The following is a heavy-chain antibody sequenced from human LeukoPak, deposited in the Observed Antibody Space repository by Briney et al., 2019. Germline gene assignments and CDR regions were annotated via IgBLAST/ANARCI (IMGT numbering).Heavy chain of an antibody. D-gene: IGHD2-21*01. J-gene: IGHJ3*02. V-gene: IGHV3-13*05. Sequence: GGSLRLSCAASGFTFSSHDMHWVRQTTGKGLEWVSGIGTAGDPYYLDSVKGRFTISRENAKNPLYLQMNSLRAGDTAVYYCARSRTLWGAFDIWGQGTMVTVSS. CDR2: IGTAGDP. CDR3: ARSRTLWGAFDI. CDR1: GFTFSSHD.